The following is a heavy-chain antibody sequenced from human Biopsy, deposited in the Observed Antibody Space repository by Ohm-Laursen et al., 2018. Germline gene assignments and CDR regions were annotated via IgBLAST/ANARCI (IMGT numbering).Heavy chain of an antibody. CDR3: VSFLKDLNMAV. D-gene: IGHD2-15*01. J-gene: IGHJ6*02. V-gene: IGHV3-74*01. CDR2: IKSVGSWT. Sequence: SLRLSCSASGFTFNAYWMYWVRQVPGKGLVWVSHIKSVGSWTNYADSVKGRFTISRDNAKNTLYLQMNSLRVEDTAVYYCVSFLKDLNMAVWGQGTTVTVSS. CDR1: GFTFNAYW.